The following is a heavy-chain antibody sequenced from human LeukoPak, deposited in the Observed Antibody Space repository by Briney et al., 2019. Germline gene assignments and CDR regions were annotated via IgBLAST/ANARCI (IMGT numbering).Heavy chain of an antibody. J-gene: IGHJ4*02. V-gene: IGHV4-39*07. CDR2: IYYSGST. CDR3: ARDSPPAYCSGGSCYFDY. D-gene: IGHD2-15*01. CDR1: GGSISSSSYY. Sequence: PSETLSFTCTVSGGSISSSSYYWGWIRQPPGKGLEWIVSIYYSGSTYYNPSLKSRVTISVDTSKNQFSLKLSSVTAADTAVYYCARDSPPAYCSGGSCYFDYWGQGTLVTVSS.